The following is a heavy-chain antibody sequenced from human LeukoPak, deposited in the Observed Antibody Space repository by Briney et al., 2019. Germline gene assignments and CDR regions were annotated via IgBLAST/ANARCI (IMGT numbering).Heavy chain of an antibody. CDR2: IWYDGSNK. D-gene: IGHD5-18*01. CDR1: GFTFSSYG. Sequence: PGGSLRLSCVASGFTFSSYGIHWVRQAPGKGLEWVAVIWYDGSNKYYADSVKGRFTIPRDNSKNTLYLQMNSLRAEDTAVYYCARDKVQLWSLDAFDIWGQGTMVTVSS. V-gene: IGHV3-33*01. CDR3: ARDKVQLWSLDAFDI. J-gene: IGHJ3*02.